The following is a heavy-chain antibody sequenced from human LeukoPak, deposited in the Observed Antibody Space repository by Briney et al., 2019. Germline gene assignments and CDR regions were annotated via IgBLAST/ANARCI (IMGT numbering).Heavy chain of an antibody. CDR2: IKSKTDGGTT. V-gene: IGHV3-15*01. CDR1: GFTFSSYA. Sequence: AGRSLRLSCAASGFTFSSYAMHWVRQAPGKGLEWVGRIKSKTDGGTTDYAAPVKGRFTISRDDSKNTLYLQMNSLKTEDTAVYYRTTFITMVRGSDYWGQGTLVTVSS. J-gene: IGHJ4*02. D-gene: IGHD3-10*01. CDR3: TTFITMVRGSDY.